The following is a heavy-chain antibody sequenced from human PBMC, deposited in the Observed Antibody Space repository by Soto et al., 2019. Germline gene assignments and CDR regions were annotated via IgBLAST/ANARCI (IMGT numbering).Heavy chain of an antibody. CDR1: GFSVNTSGVG. CDR2: IYWDEDK. V-gene: IGHV2-5*02. CDR3: AHIGDSTGYYLEQWAFEH. D-gene: IGHD3-22*01. Sequence: QITLKESGPALVKPTQTLTLTCTFSGFSVNTSGVGVGWIRQPPGKALEWLALIYWDEDKRYSPSLKSRLTITKDTSKKQVVLTMTNMDPVDTANDFCAHIGDSTGYYLEQWAFEHWGRGTLVTGAS. J-gene: IGHJ4*02.